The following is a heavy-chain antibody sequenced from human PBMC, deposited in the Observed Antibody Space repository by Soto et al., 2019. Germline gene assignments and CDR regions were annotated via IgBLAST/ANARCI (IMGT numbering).Heavy chain of an antibody. D-gene: IGHD2-15*01. CDR2: INSDGSST. Sequence: EVQLVESGGGLVQPGGSLRLSCAASGFTFSSYWMHWVRQAPGKGLVWVSRINSDGSSTSYADSVKGRFTISRDNAKNTLYLQMNSLRAEDTAGYYCVRTSLVVAAATREDYWGQGTLVTVSS. V-gene: IGHV3-74*01. J-gene: IGHJ4*02. CDR1: GFTFSSYW. CDR3: VRTSLVVAAATREDY.